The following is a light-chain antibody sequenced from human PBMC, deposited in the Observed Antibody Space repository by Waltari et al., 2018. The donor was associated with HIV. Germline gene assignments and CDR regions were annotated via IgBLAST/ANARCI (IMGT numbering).Light chain of an antibody. CDR3: LQRFTAPPT. J-gene: IGKJ2*01. CDR2: AAS. V-gene: IGKV1-39*01. CDR1: QNIYKF. Sequence: TQVSRSPSSLSASIGDRVTITFRASQNIYKFLGWYQQKSGKAPNRLIYAASGLQSGVPSRFSGSGSGTEFTLTISSLQVEDFATYYCLQRFTAPPTFGHGTKLEIK.